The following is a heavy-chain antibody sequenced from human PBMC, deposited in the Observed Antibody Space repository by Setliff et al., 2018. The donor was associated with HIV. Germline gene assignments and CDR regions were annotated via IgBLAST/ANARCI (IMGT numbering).Heavy chain of an antibody. J-gene: IGHJ4*02. D-gene: IGHD5-18*01. CDR1: GYTLTELS. CDR3: ATSVSWIQLVLYPQGHPEPFDY. V-gene: IGHV1-24*01. Sequence: ASVKVSCKVSGYTLTELSMHWVRQAPGKGLEWMGGFDPEDGETIYAQKFQGRVTMTEDTSTDTAYMELSSLRSEDTAVYYCATSVSWIQLVLYPQGHPEPFDYWGQGTLVTVSS. CDR2: FDPEDGET.